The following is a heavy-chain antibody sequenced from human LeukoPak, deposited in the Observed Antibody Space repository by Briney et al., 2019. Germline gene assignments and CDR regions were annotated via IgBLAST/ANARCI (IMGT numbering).Heavy chain of an antibody. CDR3: ARERQQPGEGWFDP. CDR2: VYYDGST. D-gene: IGHD6-13*01. CDR1: GGSISSSTYY. V-gene: IGHV4-39*07. Sequence: PPETLSLTCTVSGGSISSSTYYWGWIRQPPGKGLEWIGSVYYDGSTYYNPALKSRVTILVDTSKNQFSLQLNSVTPEDTAVYYCARERQQPGEGWFDPWGQGTLVTVSS. J-gene: IGHJ5*02.